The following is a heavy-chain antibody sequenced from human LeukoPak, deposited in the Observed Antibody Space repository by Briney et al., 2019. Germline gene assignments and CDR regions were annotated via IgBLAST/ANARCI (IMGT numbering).Heavy chain of an antibody. Sequence: PSETLSLTCTVSGGFISSYYRSWIRQPAGEGLELIGRIYTSGGTNYNPSLKSRVTMSVDTPKNQFSLKLSPATASNTVLYYCASGPPFDYWGQGTLVTVSS. CDR1: GGFISSYY. J-gene: IGHJ4*02. CDR2: IYTSGGT. V-gene: IGHV4-4*07. CDR3: ASGPPFDY.